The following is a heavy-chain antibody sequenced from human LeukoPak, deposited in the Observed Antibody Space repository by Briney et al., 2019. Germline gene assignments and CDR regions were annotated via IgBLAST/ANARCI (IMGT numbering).Heavy chain of an antibody. V-gene: IGHV1-69*06. D-gene: IGHD6-19*01. CDR1: GGTFSSYA. CDR3: ARDAAVAGTPRSGKRGVGY. CDR2: IIPIFGTA. J-gene: IGHJ4*02. Sequence: ASVKVSCKASGGTFSSYAVSWVRQAPGQGLEWMGGIIPIFGTANYAQKFQGRVTITADKSTSTAYMELSSLRSDDTAVYYCARDAAVAGTPRSGKRGVGYWGQGTLVTVSS.